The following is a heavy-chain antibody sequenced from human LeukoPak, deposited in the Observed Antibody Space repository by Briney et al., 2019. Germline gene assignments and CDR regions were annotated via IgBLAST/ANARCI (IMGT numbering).Heavy chain of an antibody. CDR3: AREAAAGTLVY. J-gene: IGHJ4*02. CDR1: GGSISSSSYY. V-gene: IGHV4-39*07. D-gene: IGHD6-13*01. CDR2: IYYSGST. Sequence: SETLSLTCTVSGGSISSSSYYWGWIRQPPGKGLEWIGSIYYSGSTNYNPSLKSRVTISVDTSKNQFSLKLSSVTAADTAVCYCAREAAAGTLVYWGQGTLVTVSS.